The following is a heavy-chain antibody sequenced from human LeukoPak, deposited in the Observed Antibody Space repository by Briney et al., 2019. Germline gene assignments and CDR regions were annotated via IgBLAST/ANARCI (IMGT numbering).Heavy chain of an antibody. V-gene: IGHV3-33*01. J-gene: IGHJ3*02. D-gene: IGHD3-22*01. CDR3: ARDLSPYDSSGLDAFDI. Sequence: GGSLRLPCAASGFTFSSYGMHWVRQAPGKGLEWVAVIWYDGSDKYYADSVKGRFTISRDNSKNTLYLQMNSLRAEDTAVYYCARDLSPYDSSGLDAFDIWGQGTMVTVSS. CDR2: IWYDGSDK. CDR1: GFTFSSYG.